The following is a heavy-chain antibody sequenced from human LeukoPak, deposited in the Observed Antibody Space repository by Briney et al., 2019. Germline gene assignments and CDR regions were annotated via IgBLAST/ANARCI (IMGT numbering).Heavy chain of an antibody. Sequence: ASVKVSCKASGYTFTNSYMHWVRQAPGQGLEWMGIINPSGGSTTYAQKFQGRVTMTSDTSTSTDYMELRSLRSEDTAVYYCARDNHRGSGRVFEYWGQGTLVSVSS. CDR2: INPSGGST. D-gene: IGHD3-10*01. CDR1: GYTFTNSY. CDR3: ARDNHRGSGRVFEY. V-gene: IGHV1-46*01. J-gene: IGHJ4*02.